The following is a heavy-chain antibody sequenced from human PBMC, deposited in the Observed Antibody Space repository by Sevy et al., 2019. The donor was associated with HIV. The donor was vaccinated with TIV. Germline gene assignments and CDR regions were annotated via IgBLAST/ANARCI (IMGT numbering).Heavy chain of an antibody. Sequence: SETLSLTCAVSGYSISSGDQWGWIRQPPGKGLEWIGTIYHSGSTYYNASLKSRVTISVDTSKNQFSLKLNSMTAADTAVYFCARVAAYWGQGILVTVSS. CDR1: GYSISSGDQ. V-gene: IGHV4-38-2*01. J-gene: IGHJ4*02. CDR2: IYHSGST. CDR3: ARVAAY. D-gene: IGHD6-25*01.